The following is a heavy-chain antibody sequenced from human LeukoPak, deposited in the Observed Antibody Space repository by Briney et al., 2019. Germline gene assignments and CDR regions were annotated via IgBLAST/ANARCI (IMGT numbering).Heavy chain of an antibody. D-gene: IGHD1-1*01. CDR1: GGTFSSYA. V-gene: IGHV1-69*04. CDR3: ARGTTGTNLFDY. Sequence: ASVKVSCKASGGTFSSYAISWVRQAPGQGLEWMGRIIPILGIANYAQKFQGRVTITADKSTSTAYMELSSLRSEDTAVYYCARGTTGTNLFDYWGQGTLVTVSS. J-gene: IGHJ4*02. CDR2: IIPILGIA.